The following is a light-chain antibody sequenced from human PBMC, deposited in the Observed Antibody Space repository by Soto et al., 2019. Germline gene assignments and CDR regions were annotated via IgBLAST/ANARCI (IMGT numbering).Light chain of an antibody. CDR2: SAS. CDR1: QDINTF. J-gene: IGKJ2*01. CDR3: QQLKTYPYT. Sequence: IQLTQSPSSLSASVGDRVTITCRASQDINTFLAWFQLKPGKAPNLLIFSASTLHSAVPSRFSGGGSGTDFTLTISSLQPEDFATYYCQQLKTYPYTFGQGTKLEIK. V-gene: IGKV1-9*01.